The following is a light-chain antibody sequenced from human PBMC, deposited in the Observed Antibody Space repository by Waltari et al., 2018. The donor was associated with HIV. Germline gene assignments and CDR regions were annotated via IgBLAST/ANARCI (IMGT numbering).Light chain of an antibody. J-gene: IGKJ3*01. V-gene: IGKV3-20*01. CDR3: QQDGSSEGFT. CDR1: QIVGGNS. CDR2: GPS. Sequence: EIVLTQSPGTLSLSPGDRATLSCRASQIVGGNSLAWYQKKPGQVPRLLIYGPSTRAAGIPDRFSGSGSETDFTLTISRLEPEDCAVYYCQQDGSSEGFTFGPGTRVDI.